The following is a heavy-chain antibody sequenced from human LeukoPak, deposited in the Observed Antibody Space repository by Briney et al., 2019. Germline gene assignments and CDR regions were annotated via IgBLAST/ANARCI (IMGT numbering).Heavy chain of an antibody. J-gene: IGHJ4*02. V-gene: IGHV4-59*01. CDR2: VYYTGST. Sequence: PSETLSLTCTVSGDSISTYYWSWIRQPPGKGLEWIGYVYYTGSTNRNPSLRSRVTISVDTSNNQFSLKMRSVTAADTAVYYCARARIAVSYFDYWGQGAPVTVSS. CDR1: GDSISTYY. D-gene: IGHD6-6*01. CDR3: ARARIAVSYFDY.